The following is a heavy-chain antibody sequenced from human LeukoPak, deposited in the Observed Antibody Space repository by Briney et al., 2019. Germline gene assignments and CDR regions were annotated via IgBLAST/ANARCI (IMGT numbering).Heavy chain of an antibody. Sequence: GGSLRLSCAASGITVSSNYMSWVRQAPGKGLEWVANIKQDETEKFYVDSVKGRFTISRDNAKNSLYLQMNSLRVEDSAVYYCARGFYFSMTELYYLDLWGRGTLVTVSS. CDR1: GITVSSNY. CDR2: IKQDETEK. CDR3: ARGFYFSMTELYYLDL. V-gene: IGHV3-7*04. D-gene: IGHD2-15*01. J-gene: IGHJ2*01.